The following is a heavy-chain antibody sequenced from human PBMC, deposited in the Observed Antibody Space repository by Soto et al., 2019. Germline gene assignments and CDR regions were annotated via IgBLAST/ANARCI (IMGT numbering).Heavy chain of an antibody. J-gene: IGHJ4*02. V-gene: IGHV4-34*02. Sequence: QVHLQQWGAGLLKPSETLSLTCAVYGGSFSGYYWSWIRQPPGKGLEWIGEINHSGSTNYNPSLKSRVTISVDTSKNQFSLKVSSVTAADTAVYYCANTYYDFWSGFYKGYYFDFWGQGTLVTVSS. D-gene: IGHD3-3*01. CDR1: GGSFSGYY. CDR2: INHSGST. CDR3: ANTYYDFWSGFYKGYYFDF.